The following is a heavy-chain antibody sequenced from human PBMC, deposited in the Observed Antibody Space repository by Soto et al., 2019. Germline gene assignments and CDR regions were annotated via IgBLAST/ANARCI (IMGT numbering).Heavy chain of an antibody. CDR3: ARDCYVSYYYYGMDV. V-gene: IGHV3-33*01. D-gene: IGHD3-16*01. CDR2: IWYDGRNK. Sequence: QVQLVESGGGVVQPGRSLRLSCAASGFTFSSYGMHWVRQAPGKGLEWVGVIWYDGRNKYYADSVKGRFTISRDNSKNTLYLQMDSLRAEDTAVYYCARDCYVSYYYYGMDVWGQGTTVTVSS. J-gene: IGHJ6*02. CDR1: GFTFSSYG.